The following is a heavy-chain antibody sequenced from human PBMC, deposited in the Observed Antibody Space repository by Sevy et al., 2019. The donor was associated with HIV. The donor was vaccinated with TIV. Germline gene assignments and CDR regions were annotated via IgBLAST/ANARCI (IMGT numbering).Heavy chain of an antibody. Sequence: GGSLRLSCAASGFTFSTYNIHLVRQAPGKGLEWVAVISYDGSNKYYADSVKGRFTISRDNSKNTLYLQMNSLRGNDTALYFCARGSAGDSELGYWGQGTLVTVSS. CDR3: ARGSAGDSELGY. J-gene: IGHJ4*02. D-gene: IGHD2-15*01. V-gene: IGHV3-30-3*01. CDR1: GFTFSTYN. CDR2: ISYDGSNK.